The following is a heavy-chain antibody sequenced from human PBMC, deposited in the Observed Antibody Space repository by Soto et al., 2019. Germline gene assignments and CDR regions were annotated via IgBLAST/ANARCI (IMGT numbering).Heavy chain of an antibody. V-gene: IGHV4-39*01. J-gene: IGHJ4*02. Sequence: PSETLSLTCTVSGGSISSSSYYWGWIRQPPGKGLEWIGSIYYSGSTYYNPSLKSRVTISVDTSKNQFSLKLSSVTAADTAVYYCARRTRGILPDYGKPGYYFEYWGQGTLVTVSS. D-gene: IGHD4-17*01. CDR2: IYYSGST. CDR3: ARRTRGILPDYGKPGYYFEY. CDR1: GGSISSSSYY.